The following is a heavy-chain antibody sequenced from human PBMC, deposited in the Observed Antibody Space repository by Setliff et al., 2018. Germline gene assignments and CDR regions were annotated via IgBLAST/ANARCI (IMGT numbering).Heavy chain of an antibody. Sequence: PGGSLRLSCVASGLIFSNNWMSWVRQAPGKGLEWVTNINKDGSERNYVDSVKGRFTISRDNAKNSVYLQMNSRRADDTAVYYCVPQGPGYGNGWWTNWFDPWGQGTLVTVS. CDR2: INKDGSER. CDR1: GLIFSNNW. D-gene: IGHD6-19*01. CDR3: VPQGPGYGNGWWTNWFDP. V-gene: IGHV3-7*03. J-gene: IGHJ5*02.